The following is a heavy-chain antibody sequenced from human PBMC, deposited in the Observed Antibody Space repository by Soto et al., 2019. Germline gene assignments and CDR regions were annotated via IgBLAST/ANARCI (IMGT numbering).Heavy chain of an antibody. J-gene: IGHJ4*02. CDR3: ARRAETNGWNGFGADKYYFDF. V-gene: IGHV1-8*01. CDR2: MNPNTGNS. D-gene: IGHD1-1*01. CDR1: GYTFTSYD. Sequence: APVKVSCKASGYTFTSYDIYWVRQATGQGLEWMGWMNPNTGNSGYAQKFQGRFTMTSDTSISTAHMELSSLRSEDTAVYYCARRAETNGWNGFGADKYYFDFWGQGTLVTVSS.